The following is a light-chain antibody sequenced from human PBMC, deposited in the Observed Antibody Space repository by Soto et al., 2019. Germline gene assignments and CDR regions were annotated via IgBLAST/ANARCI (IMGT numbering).Light chain of an antibody. J-gene: IGKJ1*01. CDR3: QQYGSSPWT. Sequence: EIVMTQSPATLSVSPGETVTLSCRASQSVRTNLAWYQHKPGHSPRLLIYGASNTATGFPARFTGSGSGTDFTLTISRLEPEDFAVYYCQQYGSSPWTFGQGTKVDI. V-gene: IGKV3-20*01. CDR1: QSVRTN. CDR2: GAS.